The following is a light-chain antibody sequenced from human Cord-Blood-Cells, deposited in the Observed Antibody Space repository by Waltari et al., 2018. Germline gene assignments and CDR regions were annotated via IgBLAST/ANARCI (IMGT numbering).Light chain of an antibody. J-gene: IGLJ3*02. CDR3: SSYTSSSTWV. V-gene: IGLV2-14*01. Sequence: SALTQPASVSGSPGQSITISCTGTSSDVGGYNYVSWYHQTPGKAPKLMIYDVSNRPSGVSNRFSGSKSGNTASLTISGLQAEDEADYYCSSYTSSSTWVFGGGTKLTVL. CDR1: SSDVGGYNY. CDR2: DVS.